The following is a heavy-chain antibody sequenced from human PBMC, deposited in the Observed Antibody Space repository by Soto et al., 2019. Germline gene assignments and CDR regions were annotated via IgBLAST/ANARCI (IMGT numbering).Heavy chain of an antibody. CDR1: GGSVRAPDW. D-gene: IGHD1-1*01. Sequence: SETLFLTCTLSGGSVRAPDWWNWVRQSPDKGLEWIAEVHISGHSNYNPSLRSRVSVSIDSSKNQFYLNLNSVTAADTAIYYCARVRQGCSANNCYFDPWGQGTQVTVSS. V-gene: IGHV4-4*02. J-gene: IGHJ5*01. CDR2: VHISGHS. CDR3: ARVRQGCSANNCYFDP.